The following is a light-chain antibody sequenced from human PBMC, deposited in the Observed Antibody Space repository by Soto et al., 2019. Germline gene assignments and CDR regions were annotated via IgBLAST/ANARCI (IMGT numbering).Light chain of an antibody. CDR2: EVT. V-gene: IGLV2-14*01. J-gene: IGLJ1*01. CDR1: GSDVGGYDY. CDR3: SSYTSSSTYA. Sequence: QSVLTQPASVSGSPGQSITISCTGTGSDVGGYDYVSWYQHHPGKAPKVMIYEVTNRPSGVSNRFSGSKSGNTASLTISGLLAEDEADYYCSSYTSSSTYAFGTGTKVTV.